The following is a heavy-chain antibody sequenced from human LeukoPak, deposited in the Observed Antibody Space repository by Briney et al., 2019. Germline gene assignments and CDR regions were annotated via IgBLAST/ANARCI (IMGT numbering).Heavy chain of an antibody. CDR2: ISFLGSEK. CDR1: GFTFSAYD. J-gene: IGHJ4*02. D-gene: IGHD3-10*01. CDR3: ANDPYSYASGRATFDF. Sequence: GTSLRLSCAASGFTFSAYDMHWVRQAPGQGLEWVALISFLGSEKDYADSVKGRFTISRDNAKNTLYLQMNSLRPDDTAVYYCANDPYSYASGRATFDFWGQGALVTVSS. V-gene: IGHV3-30*18.